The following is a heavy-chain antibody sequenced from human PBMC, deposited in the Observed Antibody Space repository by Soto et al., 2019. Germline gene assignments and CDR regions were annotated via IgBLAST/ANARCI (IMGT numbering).Heavy chain of an antibody. J-gene: IGHJ4*02. V-gene: IGHV3-23*03. D-gene: IGHD2-8*01. CDR2: ILSDYNT. CDR3: VRRTNGYFGY. Sequence: GGSVIRSCVASGCTFIDYTMSWVRQAPGQVLECISVILSDYNTFYSGSVRGRFTISRDNSKNTLYLQMNSLRAEDTAIYYCVRRTNGYFGYWGQGALVTVSS. CDR1: GCTFIDYT.